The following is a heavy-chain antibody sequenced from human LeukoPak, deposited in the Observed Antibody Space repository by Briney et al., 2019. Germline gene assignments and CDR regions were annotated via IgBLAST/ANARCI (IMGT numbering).Heavy chain of an antibody. V-gene: IGHV4-39*01. CDR1: GASVSGSPYY. CDR3: AKSGGYGLIDY. CDR2: IYSSGST. D-gene: IGHD1-26*01. Sequence: SEALSLTCTVSGASVSGSPYYWGWIRQPPGKGLEWIGSIYSSGSTYYNASLQSRVTISIETSKNQISLRLNSVTAADTAIYYCAKSGGYGLIDYWGQGTLVTVSS. J-gene: IGHJ4*02.